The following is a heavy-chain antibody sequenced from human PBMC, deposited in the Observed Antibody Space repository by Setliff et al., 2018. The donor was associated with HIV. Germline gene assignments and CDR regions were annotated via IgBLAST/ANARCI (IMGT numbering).Heavy chain of an antibody. CDR2: ISGDSNA. Sequence: GGSLRLSCSASKITVSDIWMTWVRQAPGKGLEWVSVISGDSNAYYADSVRGRFTISRDSSKDTVSLEMDSLRGEDTAVYYCARVRSWNFVDGMDVWGQGTTVTVSS. V-gene: IGHV3-66*02. J-gene: IGHJ6*02. CDR1: KITVSDIW. CDR3: ARVRSWNFVDGMDV. D-gene: IGHD1-7*01.